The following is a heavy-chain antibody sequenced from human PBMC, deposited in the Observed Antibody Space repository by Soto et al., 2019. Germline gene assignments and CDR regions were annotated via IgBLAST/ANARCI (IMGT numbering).Heavy chain of an antibody. V-gene: IGHV3-30-3*01. CDR3: ARDRATVAAAGYLDY. Sequence: GGSLRLSCAASGFTFSSYAMHWVRQAPGKRLEWVAVISYDGSNKYYADSVKGRFTISRDNSKNTLYLQMNSLRAEDTAVYYCARDRATVAAAGYLDYWGQGTLVTVSS. D-gene: IGHD6-13*01. J-gene: IGHJ4*02. CDR2: ISYDGSNK. CDR1: GFTFSSYA.